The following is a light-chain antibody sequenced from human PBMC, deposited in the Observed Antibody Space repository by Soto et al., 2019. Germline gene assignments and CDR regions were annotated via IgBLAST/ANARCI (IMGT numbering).Light chain of an antibody. CDR3: QQYNNYWT. CDR2: DAS. CDR1: QSISSW. J-gene: IGKJ1*01. Sequence: PSTLSVSVVDRVTITCRASQSISSWLAWYQQKPGKAPKLLIYDASSLESGVPSRFSGSGSATEFTLTIRSLQPDDFATYYCQQYNNYWTFGQGTKVDIK. V-gene: IGKV1-5*01.